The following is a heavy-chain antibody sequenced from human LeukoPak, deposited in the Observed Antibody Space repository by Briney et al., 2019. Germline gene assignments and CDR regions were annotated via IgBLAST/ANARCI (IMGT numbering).Heavy chain of an antibody. Sequence: GGSLRLSCAASGFTFSSYAMSWVRQAPGKGLEWVSSISSSSSYIYYADSVKGRFTISRDNAKNSLYLQMNSLRAEDTAVYYCASGSNVVVAATWAYWGQGTLVTVSS. CDR1: GFTFSSYA. CDR2: ISSSSSYI. J-gene: IGHJ4*02. V-gene: IGHV3-21*01. D-gene: IGHD2-15*01. CDR3: ASGSNVVVAATWAY.